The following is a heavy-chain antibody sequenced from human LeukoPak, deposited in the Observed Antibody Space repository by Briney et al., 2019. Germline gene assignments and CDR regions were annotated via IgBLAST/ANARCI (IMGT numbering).Heavy chain of an antibody. D-gene: IGHD6-19*01. V-gene: IGHV1-2*04. J-gene: IGHJ4*02. CDR2: INPNSGGT. CDR1: GYTFTGYY. Sequence: ASVKVSCKASGYTFTGYYMHWVRQAPGQGLEWMGWINPNSGGTNYAQKFQGWVTMTRDTPISTAYMELSRLRSDDTAVYYCARDSGLYSSGWYDYWGQGTLVTVSS. CDR3: ARDSGLYSSGWYDY.